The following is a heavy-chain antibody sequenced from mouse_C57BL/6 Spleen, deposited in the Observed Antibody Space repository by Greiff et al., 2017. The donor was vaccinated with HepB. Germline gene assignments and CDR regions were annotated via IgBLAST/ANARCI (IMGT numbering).Heavy chain of an antibody. CDR2: ISSGSSTI. D-gene: IGHD2-3*01. J-gene: IGHJ4*01. Sequence: VQLKESGGGLVKPGGSLKLSCAASGFTFSDYGMHWVRQAPEKGLEWVAYISSGSSTIYYADTVKGRFTISRDNAKNTLFLQMTSLRSEDTAMYYCARWLLRMDYWGQGTSVTVSS. CDR3: ARWLLRMDY. CDR1: GFTFSDYG. V-gene: IGHV5-17*01.